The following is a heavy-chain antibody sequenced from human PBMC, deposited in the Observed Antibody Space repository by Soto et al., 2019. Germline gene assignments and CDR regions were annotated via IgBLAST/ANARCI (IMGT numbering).Heavy chain of an antibody. CDR3: AKGGGSVDIVVVPAAPPDY. J-gene: IGHJ4*02. Sequence: GSLRLSCAASGFTFSSYSMNWVRQAPVKGLEWVSYISSSSTIYYADSVKGRFTISRDNAKNSLYLQMNSLRAEDTAVYYCAKGGGSVDIVVVPAAPPDYWGQGTLVTVSS. V-gene: IGHV3-48*01. CDR1: GFTFSSYS. D-gene: IGHD2-2*03. CDR2: ISSSSTI.